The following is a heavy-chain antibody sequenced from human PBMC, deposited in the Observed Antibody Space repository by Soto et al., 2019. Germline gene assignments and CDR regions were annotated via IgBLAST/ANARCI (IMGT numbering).Heavy chain of an antibody. V-gene: IGHV1-3*01. CDR2: INAGNCNT. D-gene: IGHD3-22*01. CDR3: ARDKNYYDSSGYYLLYYFDY. J-gene: IGHJ4*02. CDR1: GYTXNSYA. Sequence: SXKVSFKASGYTXNSYAMDLVRQAPGQRLEWMGWINAGNCNTKYSQKFQVRVTINSYTSASTAYIELSSLRSEETAVYYCARDKNYYDSSGYYLLYYFDYWGQGTLLTVSA.